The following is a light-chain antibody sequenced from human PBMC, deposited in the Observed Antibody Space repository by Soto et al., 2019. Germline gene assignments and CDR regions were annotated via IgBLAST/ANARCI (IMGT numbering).Light chain of an antibody. Sequence: QSALTQPASVSGSPGQSITISCTGTSSDVGGYNYVSWYQQHPGKAPKLMIYDVSNRPSGVSNRSSGSKSGNTASLTISGRQAEDEADYYCSSYTSSSGVFGGGTKVTVL. CDR2: DVS. V-gene: IGLV2-14*01. J-gene: IGLJ2*01. CDR1: SSDVGGYNY. CDR3: SSYTSSSGV.